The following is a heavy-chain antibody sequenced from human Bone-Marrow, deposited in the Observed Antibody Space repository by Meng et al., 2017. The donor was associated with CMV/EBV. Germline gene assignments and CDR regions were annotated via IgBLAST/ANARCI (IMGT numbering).Heavy chain of an antibody. D-gene: IGHD2-21*01. CDR1: GFTFSDHY. J-gene: IGHJ6*02. V-gene: IGHV3-72*01. CDR3: ARVTGISWGYGLGV. Sequence: GESLKISCAASGFTFSDHYMDWVRQAPGKGLEWVGRTRNKARSYTTEYAASVKGRFTISRDDSQNSLYLQMNSLKTEDTAIYYCARVTGISWGYGLGVWGQGTTVTVSS. CDR2: TRNKARSYTT.